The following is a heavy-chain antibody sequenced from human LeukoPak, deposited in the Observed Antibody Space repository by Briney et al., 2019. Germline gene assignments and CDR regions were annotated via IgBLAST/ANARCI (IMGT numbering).Heavy chain of an antibody. J-gene: IGHJ3*02. D-gene: IGHD4-17*01. CDR3: ASSDYRDAFDI. CDR1: GGSISSYY. Sequence: SETLSLTCTVSGGSISSYYWSWIRQPPGKGLEWIGYIYYSGSTNYNPSLKSRVTISVDTSKNQFSLKLGSVTAADTAVYYCASSDYRDAFDIWGQGTMVTVSS. V-gene: IGHV4-59*01. CDR2: IYYSGST.